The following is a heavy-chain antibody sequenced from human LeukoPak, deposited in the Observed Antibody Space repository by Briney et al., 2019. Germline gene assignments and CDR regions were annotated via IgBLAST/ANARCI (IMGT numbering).Heavy chain of an antibody. CDR3: ARLHDSSGYYYPDY. D-gene: IGHD3-22*01. J-gene: IGHJ4*02. V-gene: IGHV4-31*03. Sequence: SQTLSLTCTVSGGSISSGGYYWSWIRQHPGKGLEWIGYIYYSGSTYYNPSLKSRVTISVDTSKNQFSLKLSSVTAADTAVYYRARLHDSSGYYYPDYWGQGTLVTVSS. CDR1: GGSISSGGYY. CDR2: IYYSGST.